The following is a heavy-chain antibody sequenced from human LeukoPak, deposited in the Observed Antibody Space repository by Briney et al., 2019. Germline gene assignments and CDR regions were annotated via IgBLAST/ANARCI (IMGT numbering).Heavy chain of an antibody. V-gene: IGHV3-23*01. CDR1: GFTFSSYA. Sequence: PGGSLRLSCAASGFTFSSYAMSWVRQAPWKGLEWVSAISGSGGSTYYADSVKGRFTISRDNSKNTLYLQMNSLRAEDTAVYYSAKDPHSSGYTSGDYWGQGTLVTVSS. D-gene: IGHD6-19*01. CDR3: AKDPHSSGYTSGDY. J-gene: IGHJ4*02. CDR2: ISGSGGST.